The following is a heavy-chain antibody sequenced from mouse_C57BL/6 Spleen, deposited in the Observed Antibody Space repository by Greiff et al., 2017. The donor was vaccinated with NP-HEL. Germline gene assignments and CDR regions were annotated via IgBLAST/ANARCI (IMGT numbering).Heavy chain of an antibody. Sequence: QVQLKESGAELVRPGASVTLSCKASGYTFTDYEMHWVKQTPVHGLEWIGAIDPETGGTAYNQKFKGKAILTADKSSSTAYMELRSLTSEDSAVYYCTTYGSRYFDVWSTGTTVTVSS. D-gene: IGHD1-1*01. J-gene: IGHJ1*03. V-gene: IGHV1-15*01. CDR3: TTYGSRYFDV. CDR1: GYTFTDYE. CDR2: IDPETGGT.